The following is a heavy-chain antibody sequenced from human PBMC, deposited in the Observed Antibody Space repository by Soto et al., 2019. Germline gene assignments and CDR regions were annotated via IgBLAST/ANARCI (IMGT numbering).Heavy chain of an antibody. D-gene: IGHD3-10*01. Sequence: SETLSINCTVSVGSIRSDYWCWIRQRPGKGLEWIGYIYYSGSTNYNPSLKSRVTISVDTSKNQFSLKLSSVTAADTAVYYCARAGTTMVRGVISGWFDPWGQGTLVTVS. CDR3: ARAGTTMVRGVISGWFDP. CDR2: IYYSGST. J-gene: IGHJ5*02. V-gene: IGHV4-59*01. CDR1: VGSIRSDY.